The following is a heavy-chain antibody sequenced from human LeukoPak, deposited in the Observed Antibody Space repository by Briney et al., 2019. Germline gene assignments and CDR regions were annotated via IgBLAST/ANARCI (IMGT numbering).Heavy chain of an antibody. D-gene: IGHD3-22*01. CDR2: FDPEDDER. V-gene: IGHV1-24*01. Sequence: ASVKVSCKVSGYTLSELSMHWVRQAPGKGLEWMGGFDPEDDERVYAQKFQGRVTMTEDTSTDTAYMELSSLRSEDTAIYYCATELRSGYFDYWGQGTLVTVSS. CDR1: GYTLSELS. J-gene: IGHJ4*02. CDR3: ATELRSGYFDY.